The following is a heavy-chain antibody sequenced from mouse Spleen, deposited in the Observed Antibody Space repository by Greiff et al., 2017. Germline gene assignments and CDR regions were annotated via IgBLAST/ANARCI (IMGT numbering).Heavy chain of an antibody. CDR2: IDPENGNT. V-gene: IGHV14-1*02. D-gene: IGHD3-2*02. Sequence: VQLQQSGAELVRPGALVKLSCKASGFNIKDYYMHWVKQRPEQGLEWIGWIDPENGNTIYDPKFQGKASITADTSSNTAYLQLSSLTSEDTAVYYCARRRGYGAMDYWGQGTSVTVSS. CDR1: GFNIKDYY. CDR3: ARRRGYGAMDY. J-gene: IGHJ4*01.